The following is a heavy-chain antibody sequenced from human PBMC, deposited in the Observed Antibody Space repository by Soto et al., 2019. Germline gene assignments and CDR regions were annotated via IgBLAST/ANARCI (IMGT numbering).Heavy chain of an antibody. D-gene: IGHD4-17*01. J-gene: IGHJ4*02. CDR1: GYSFTSYG. CDR3: ARYRNYGDAFDQ. CDR2: ISGHNGNT. V-gene: IGHV1-18*04. Sequence: QVQLVQSAAEVKKPGASVKVSCKASGYSFTSYGISWVRQAPGQGPEWMGWISGHNGNTNHPQSLQGRVTMTTDTSRNTAYMELSSLRSEDTAIYYCARYRNYGDAFDQWGQGTLVTVSS.